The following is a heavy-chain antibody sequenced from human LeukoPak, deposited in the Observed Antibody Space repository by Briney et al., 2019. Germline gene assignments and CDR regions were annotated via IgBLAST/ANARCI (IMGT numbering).Heavy chain of an antibody. CDR2: ISSSGTTI. CDR1: GFTFRTSG. D-gene: IGHD1-26*01. CDR3: AKDGGTHFDH. V-gene: IGHV3-48*01. J-gene: IGHJ4*02. Sequence: PGGSLRLSCAASGFTFRTSGMNWVRQAPAKGLEWVSYISSSGTTISYAQSVKGRFTITRDNAQNSLTLHMNTLRADDTAVYYCAKDGGTHFDHWGQGTLVTVSS.